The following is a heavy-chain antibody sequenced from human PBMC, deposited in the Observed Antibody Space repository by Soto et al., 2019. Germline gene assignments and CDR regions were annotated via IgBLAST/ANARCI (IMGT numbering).Heavy chain of an antibody. Sequence: SETLSLTCTVSGCSISSGGYYWSWIRQHPGKGLEWIGYIYYSGSTYYNPSLKSRVTISVDTSKNQFSLKLSSVTAADTAVYYCAREFPGEIFFDYWGQGTLVTVSS. D-gene: IGHD3-3*01. CDR2: IYYSGST. J-gene: IGHJ4*02. CDR3: AREFPGEIFFDY. V-gene: IGHV4-31*03. CDR1: GCSISSGGYY.